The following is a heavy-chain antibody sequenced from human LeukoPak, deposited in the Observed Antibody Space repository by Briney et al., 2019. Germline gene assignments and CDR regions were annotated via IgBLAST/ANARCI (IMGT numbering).Heavy chain of an antibody. J-gene: IGHJ4*02. V-gene: IGHV4-38-2*01. CDR1: GYSLSSGYY. CDR3: ARLSMGAREDY. CDR2: LYHSGST. Sequence: SETLSLTCHVSGYSLSSGYYWGWIRQPPGKGLGWIGSLYHSGSTSYNPSLKSPASTSVDPPKHQLSLKLRSATATHPAVCFCARLSMGAREDYSGKRSLVTVSS. D-gene: IGHD1-26*01.